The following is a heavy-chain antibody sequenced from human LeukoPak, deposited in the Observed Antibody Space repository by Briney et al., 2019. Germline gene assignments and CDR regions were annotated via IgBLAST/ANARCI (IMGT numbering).Heavy chain of an antibody. CDR1: GITLSNYA. V-gene: IGHV3-23*01. CDR3: AKRGVVIRVILVGFHKEAYYFDS. Sequence: GSLRLSCAVSGITLSNYAMTWVRQAPGKGLEWVAGISGSGGGTNYADSVKGRFTISRDNSKNTLYLQMNNLRVDDTAVYFCAKRGVVIRVILVGFHKEAYYFDSWGQEALVTVSS. CDR2: ISGSGGGT. J-gene: IGHJ4*02. D-gene: IGHD3-22*01.